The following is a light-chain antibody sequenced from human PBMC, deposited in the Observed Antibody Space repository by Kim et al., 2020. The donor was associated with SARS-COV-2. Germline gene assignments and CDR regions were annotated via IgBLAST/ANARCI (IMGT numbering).Light chain of an antibody. CDR1: QSISNY. J-gene: IGKJ5*01. CDR3: QQSYNTPVT. CDR2: AAS. V-gene: IGKV1-39*01. Sequence: DIQMTQSPSSLSPSVGDRVTITCRASQSISNYLNWYQQKPGKAPKLLIYAASTLQSGVPSTFSGSGSGTDFTLTIRSLQPEDFATYYCQQSYNTPVTFGQGTRLEIK.